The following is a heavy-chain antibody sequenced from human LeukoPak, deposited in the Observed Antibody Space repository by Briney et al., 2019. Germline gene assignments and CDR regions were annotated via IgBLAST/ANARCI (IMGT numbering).Heavy chain of an antibody. V-gene: IGHV3-23*01. D-gene: IGHD3-10*01. J-gene: IGHJ4*02. CDR2: ISGSGDRS. CDR3: ARGPMVRGVFIRRSKSGYFDY. Sequence: GGSLRLSCAASGFTFSTYAMTWVRQAPERGLEWVSAISGSGDRSYYADSVKGRFTISRDNAKNSLYLQMNSLRAEDTAVYYCARGPMVRGVFIRRSKSGYFDYWGQGTLVTVSS. CDR1: GFTFSTYA.